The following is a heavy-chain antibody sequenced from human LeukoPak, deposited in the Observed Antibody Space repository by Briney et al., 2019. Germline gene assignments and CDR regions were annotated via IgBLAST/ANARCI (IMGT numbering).Heavy chain of an antibody. CDR3: ACSGSYRADAFDI. D-gene: IGHD1-26*01. CDR1: GGSISSGGYY. J-gene: IGHJ3*02. Sequence: SQTLSLTCTVSGGSISSGGYYWSWIRRPPGKGLEWIGYIYHSGSTYYNPSLKSRVTISVDRSKNQFSLKLSSVTAADTAVYYCACSGSYRADAFDIWGQGTMVTVSS. CDR2: IYHSGST. V-gene: IGHV4-30-2*01.